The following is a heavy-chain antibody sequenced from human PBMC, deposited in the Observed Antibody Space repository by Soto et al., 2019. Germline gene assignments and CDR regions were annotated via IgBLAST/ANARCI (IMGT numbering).Heavy chain of an antibody. Sequence: EVQLLESGGGLVQPGGSLRLSCAASGFTFNNYAMTWVRQAPGKGLAWVSTVLQSGSGTYYADSVRGRFIISRDNSKNTLYLQMNSLRAEDTAVYHCVRDYYHVSGSYYDIPLDYWGQGTLVTVSS. D-gene: IGHD3-10*01. CDR1: GFTFNNYA. J-gene: IGHJ4*02. CDR2: VLQSGSGT. V-gene: IGHV3-23*01. CDR3: VRDYYHVSGSYYDIPLDY.